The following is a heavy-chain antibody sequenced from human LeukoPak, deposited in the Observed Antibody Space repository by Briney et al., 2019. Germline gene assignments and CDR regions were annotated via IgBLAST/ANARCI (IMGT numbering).Heavy chain of an antibody. J-gene: IGHJ4*02. CDR3: VFGGYGSVSTD. D-gene: IGHD3-10*01. V-gene: IGHV3-21*01. CDR1: GFTFSSYS. CDR2: ISSSSSYI. Sequence: KPGGSLRLSCAASGFTFSSYSMKWVRQAPGKGLEWVSSISSSSSYIYYAASVKGRFTISRDNAKNSLYLQMNSLRAEDTDVYYCVFGGYGSVSTDWGEGTLVTVSS.